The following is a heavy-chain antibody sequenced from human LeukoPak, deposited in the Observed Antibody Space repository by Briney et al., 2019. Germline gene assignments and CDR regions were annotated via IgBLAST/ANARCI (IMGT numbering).Heavy chain of an antibody. J-gene: IGHJ4*02. D-gene: IGHD5-12*01. Sequence: SQTLSLTCTVSGGSISSGGYYWSWIRQPAGKGLEWIGRIYTSGSTNYNPSLKSRVTISVDTSKNQFSLRLSSVTAADTAVYYCARHGYEGDDFDYWGQGTLVTVSS. CDR3: ARHGYEGDDFDY. CDR1: GGSISSGGYY. CDR2: IYTSGST. V-gene: IGHV4-61*02.